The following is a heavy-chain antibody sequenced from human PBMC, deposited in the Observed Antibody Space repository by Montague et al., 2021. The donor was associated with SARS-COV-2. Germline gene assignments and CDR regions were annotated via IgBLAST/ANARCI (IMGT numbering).Heavy chain of an antibody. Sequence: SLRLSCAASGFTFSSYGMTWVRQAPGKGLEWVSTISDSGGSTYYADFVKGRFTITRDNSKNTLYLLMNSLRAENTAVYYCANRGVRYFDAQGVWYYFDYWGQGTLVTVSS. CDR3: ANRGVRYFDAQGVWYYFDY. CDR2: ISDSGGST. CDR1: GFTFSSYG. D-gene: IGHD3-9*01. V-gene: IGHV3-23*01. J-gene: IGHJ4*02.